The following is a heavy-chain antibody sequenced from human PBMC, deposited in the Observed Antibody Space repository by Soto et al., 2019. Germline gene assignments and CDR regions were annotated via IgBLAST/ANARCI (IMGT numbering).Heavy chain of an antibody. CDR3: ARGIAVAPGAFDI. CDR1: GFNFSDHD. J-gene: IGHJ3*02. CDR2: SRNKANGYTT. Sequence: GGSLSLSSAASGFNFSDHDMDWVRQAPGKGLEWVARSRNKANGYTTEYAASVKGRFTISRDDSKNSLFLQMNSLETEDTAVYYCARGIAVAPGAFDIWGQGTMVTVSS. D-gene: IGHD6-19*01. V-gene: IGHV3-72*01.